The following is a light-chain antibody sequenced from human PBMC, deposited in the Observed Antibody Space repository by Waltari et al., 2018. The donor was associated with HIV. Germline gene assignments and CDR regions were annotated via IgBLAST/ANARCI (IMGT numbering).Light chain of an antibody. V-gene: IGLV2-8*01. J-gene: IGLJ3*02. CDR1: SSDVGDYNY. Sequence: QSALTQPPSASGSPGQSVTTSCTGISSDVGDYNYVPWYQQHPGKAPQLMIYEVNKRPSGVPDRFSGSKSGNTASLTVSGLQAEDEADYYCSSYVGSNRVFGGGTKLTVL. CDR3: SSYVGSNRV. CDR2: EVN.